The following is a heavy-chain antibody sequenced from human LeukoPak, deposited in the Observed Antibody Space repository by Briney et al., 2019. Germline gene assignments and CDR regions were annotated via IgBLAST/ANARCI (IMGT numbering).Heavy chain of an antibody. CDR1: GYTFTSYD. CDR3: ARVMGTTQGDY. CDR2: MNPNSGNT. V-gene: IGHV1-8*01. Sequence: ASVKVSCKASGYTFTSYDINWVRQATGQGLEWMGWMNPNSGNTGYAQKFQGRVTMTRDTSTSTVYMELSSLRSEDTAVYYCARVMGTTQGDYWGQGTLVTVSS. D-gene: IGHD4-11*01. J-gene: IGHJ4*02.